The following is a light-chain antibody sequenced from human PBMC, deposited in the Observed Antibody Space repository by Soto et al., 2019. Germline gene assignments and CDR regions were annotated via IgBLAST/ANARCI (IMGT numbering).Light chain of an antibody. CDR2: SAS. CDR3: QQGNSYPLT. J-gene: IGKJ4*01. CDR1: QDISSY. V-gene: IGKV1-9*01. Sequence: DIQLTQSPSFLSASVGDRVTITCRATQDISSYLAWYQQKPGKAPNLLIHSASTLRGGVSSRFGGSGSGTEFTLTISSLQPEDLATYDCQQGNSYPLTFGGGTKVEIK.